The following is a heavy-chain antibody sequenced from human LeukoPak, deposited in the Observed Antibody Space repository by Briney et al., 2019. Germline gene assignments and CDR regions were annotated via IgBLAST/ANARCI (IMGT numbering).Heavy chain of an antibody. CDR2: ISGSGGST. CDR3: AKDKSYDILTGYMDPLAGPYDY. Sequence: PGGSLRLSCAASGFTFSSYAMSWVRQAPGKGLEWVSAISGSGGSTYYADSVKGRFTISRDNSKNTLYLQMNSLRAEDTALYYCAKDKSYDILTGYMDPLAGPYDYWGQGTLVTVSS. V-gene: IGHV3-23*01. J-gene: IGHJ4*02. D-gene: IGHD3-9*01. CDR1: GFTFSSYA.